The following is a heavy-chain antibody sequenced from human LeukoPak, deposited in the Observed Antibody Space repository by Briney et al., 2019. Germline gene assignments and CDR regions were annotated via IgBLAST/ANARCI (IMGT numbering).Heavy chain of an antibody. CDR3: ARDPDYGDNWFDP. CDR2: IIPIFGTA. Sequence: GASVKVSCKASGGTFSSYAISWVRQAPGQGLEWMGGIIPIFGTANYAQKFQGRVTITADESTSTAYMELSSLRSEDTAVYYCARDPDYGDNWFDPWGQGTLVTVSS. CDR1: GGTFSSYA. J-gene: IGHJ5*02. V-gene: IGHV1-69*13. D-gene: IGHD4-17*01.